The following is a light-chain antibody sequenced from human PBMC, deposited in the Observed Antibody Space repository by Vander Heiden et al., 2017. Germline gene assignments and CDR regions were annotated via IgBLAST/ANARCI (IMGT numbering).Light chain of an antibody. V-gene: IGLV1-44*01. CDR1: SSNIGTNP. Sequence: SVLTQPPSASGPPGQRVTISCSGSSSNIGTNPVNWYQQLPGTAPKLLIYNNSQRPSGVPDRFAGSKSGTSASLAISGLQSEDESDYYCAAWDDSLNGAIFGGGTKLTVL. J-gene: IGLJ2*01. CDR2: NNS. CDR3: AAWDDSLNGAI.